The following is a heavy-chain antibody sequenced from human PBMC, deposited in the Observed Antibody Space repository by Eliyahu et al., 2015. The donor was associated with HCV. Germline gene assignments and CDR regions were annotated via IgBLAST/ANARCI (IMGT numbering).Heavy chain of an antibody. CDR2: IDPSDSYT. V-gene: IGHV5-10-1*03. J-gene: IGHJ6*02. CDR1: GYNFXNXW. CDR3: AASLRAAIIQRLYYYYGIDV. D-gene: IGHD3-10*01. Sequence: EVQLVQSGSEVKKPGESLRXXCKASGYNFXNXWIIWVRQKPGKGLEWIGRIDPSDSYTNYSPSFEGHVTMSTDKSTSTAYLQWSSLQASDTAMYYCAASLRAAIIQRLYYYYGIDVWGQGTTVTVSS.